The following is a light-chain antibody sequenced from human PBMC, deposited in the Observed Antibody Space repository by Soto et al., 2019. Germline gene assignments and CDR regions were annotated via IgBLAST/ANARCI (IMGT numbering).Light chain of an antibody. CDR2: GAS. CDR1: QSVTNSF. Sequence: LAQYPGTLSLSPGERPTLSCRASQSVTNSFLAWYQQKPGQSPRLLIYGASRRAPGIPDRFTGSGSGTDFTLTISRLEPEDFAVYYCQQYVSSPWAFGQGSMVDVK. CDR3: QQYVSSPWA. V-gene: IGKV3-20*01. J-gene: IGKJ1*01.